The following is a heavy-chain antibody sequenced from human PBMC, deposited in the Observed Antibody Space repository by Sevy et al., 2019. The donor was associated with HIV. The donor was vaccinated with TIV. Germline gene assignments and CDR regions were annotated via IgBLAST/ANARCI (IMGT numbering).Heavy chain of an antibody. D-gene: IGHD5-12*01. V-gene: IGHV4-59*12. J-gene: IGHJ4*02. CDR3: ASSGGYDYSVDY. Sequence: SETLSLTCTVSGGSISSYYWSWIRQPPGKGLEWIGHIFYSGSTDYNPSLKSRVTISVDTSKNQFSLKLSSVTAADTAVYYCASSGGYDYSVDYWGQGTLVTVSS. CDR1: GGSISSYY. CDR2: IFYSGST.